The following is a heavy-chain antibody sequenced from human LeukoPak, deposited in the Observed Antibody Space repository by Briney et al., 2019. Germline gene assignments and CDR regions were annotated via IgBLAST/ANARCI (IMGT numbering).Heavy chain of an antibody. CDR3: YGDYPLTY. CDR2: LYSDGDT. CDR1: GLTVTNNY. J-gene: IGHJ4*02. V-gene: IGHV3-66*01. Sequence: GGSLRLSCAASGLTVTNNYWHWVRQPPGKGPEWISILYSDGDTKYADSVKGRFTFSRDSSRNTLYLQMNGLRAEDTAAYCTYGDYPLTYWGQGTLVSVSS. D-gene: IGHD4-17*01.